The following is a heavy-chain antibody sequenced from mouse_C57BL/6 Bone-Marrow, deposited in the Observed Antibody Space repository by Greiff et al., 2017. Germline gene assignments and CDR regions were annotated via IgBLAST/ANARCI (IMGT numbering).Heavy chain of an antibody. V-gene: IGHV1-78*01. CDR1: GYTFTDHS. Sequence: VQVVESDAELVKPGASVKISCKVSGYTFTDHSVHWMKPRPEQGLEWIGYIYPRDGSTKNTEKFKGKATLTADKSSSTAYMQLNSLTSEDSAVDVYATMGTTSYYYAMDDWGQGTSVTVSS. CDR3: ATMGTTSYYYAMDD. J-gene: IGHJ4*01. D-gene: IGHD2-1*01. CDR2: IYPRDGST.